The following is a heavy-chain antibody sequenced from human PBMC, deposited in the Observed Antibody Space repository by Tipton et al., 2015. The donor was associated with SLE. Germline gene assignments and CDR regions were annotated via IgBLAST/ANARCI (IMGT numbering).Heavy chain of an antibody. V-gene: IGHV4-39*07. Sequence: TLSLTCTVSGGPISSSSYYWGWIRQPPGKGLEWIGSIYYSGSTYYNPSLKSRVTISVDTSKNQFSLKLSSVTAADTAVYYCARGLTTLWYNWFDPWGQGTLVTFSS. J-gene: IGHJ5*02. CDR3: ARGLTTLWYNWFDP. CDR2: IYYSGST. CDR1: GGPISSSSYY. D-gene: IGHD3-10*01.